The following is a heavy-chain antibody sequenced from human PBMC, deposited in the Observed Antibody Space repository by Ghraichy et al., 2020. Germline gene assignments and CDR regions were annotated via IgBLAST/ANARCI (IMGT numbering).Heavy chain of an antibody. D-gene: IGHD6-19*01. CDR3: AKDMTIAVAGKALDY. V-gene: IGHV3-43*01. CDR2: ISWDGGST. CDR1: GFTFDDYT. J-gene: IGHJ4*02. Sequence: GESLNISCAASGFTFDDYTMHWVRQAPGKGLEWVSLISWDGGSTYSADSVKGRFTISRDNSKNSLYLQMNSLKTEDTALYYCAKDMTIAVAGKALDYWGQGTLVTVSS.